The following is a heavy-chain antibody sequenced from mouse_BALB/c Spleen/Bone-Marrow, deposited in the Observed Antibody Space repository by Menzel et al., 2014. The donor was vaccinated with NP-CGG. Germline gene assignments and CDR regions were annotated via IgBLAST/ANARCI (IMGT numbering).Heavy chain of an antibody. D-gene: IGHD2-1*01. CDR1: GYTFTDYV. Sequence: QVQLKQSGPELVKPGASVKMSCKASGYTFTDYVITWVKQRTGQGLEWIGEIYPGSGSTYYNEKFKGKATLTADKSSNTAYMQLGSLTSEDSADYFCARLDGNYRYAMDYWGQGTSVTVSS. V-gene: IGHV1-77*01. CDR2: IYPGSGST. CDR3: ARLDGNYRYAMDY. J-gene: IGHJ4*01.